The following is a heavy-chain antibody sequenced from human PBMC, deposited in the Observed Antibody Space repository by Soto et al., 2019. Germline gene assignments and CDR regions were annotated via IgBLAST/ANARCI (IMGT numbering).Heavy chain of an antibody. D-gene: IGHD6-19*01. V-gene: IGHV4-31*03. Sequence: SETLSLTCTVSGGSISSGGYYWSWIRQHPGKGLEWIGYIYYSGSTYYNPSLKSRVTISVDTSKNQFSLKLSSVTAADTAVYYCARDQKAVAGFVGGAYYYYYYMDVWGKGTTVTVSS. CDR2: IYYSGST. J-gene: IGHJ6*03. CDR1: GGSISSGGYY. CDR3: ARDQKAVAGFVGGAYYYYYYMDV.